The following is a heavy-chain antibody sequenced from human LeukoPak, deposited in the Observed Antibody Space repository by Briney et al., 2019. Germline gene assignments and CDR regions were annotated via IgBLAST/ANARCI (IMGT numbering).Heavy chain of an antibody. J-gene: IGHJ6*02. CDR2: IYSSGTT. CDR3: ARVSPIAVAGSSYYYAMDV. D-gene: IGHD6-19*01. CDR1: GGSISNYY. V-gene: IGHV4-4*07. Sequence: PSETLSLTCNVSGGSISNYYWTWIRQPAGKGLERIRRIYSSGTTTDNPSLKSRVAMSVDTSRNQFSLKLSSVTATDTAVYYCARVSPIAVAGSSYYYAMDVWGQGTTVTVSS.